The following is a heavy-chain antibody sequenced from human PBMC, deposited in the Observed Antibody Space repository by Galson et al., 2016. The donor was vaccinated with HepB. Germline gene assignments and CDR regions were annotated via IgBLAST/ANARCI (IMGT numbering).Heavy chain of an antibody. CDR3: ARGNGDAFDF. J-gene: IGHJ3*01. D-gene: IGHD1-1*01. Sequence: ETLSLTCTVSGGPISTYYWTWIRQSPGKGLEWIGYNYYSVSTSYNPSLKSRVTISIATSRSQFSLKLTSVTAADTAVYFCARGNGDAFDFWGQGTMVTVSS. CDR2: NYYSVST. CDR1: GGPISTYY. V-gene: IGHV4-59*01.